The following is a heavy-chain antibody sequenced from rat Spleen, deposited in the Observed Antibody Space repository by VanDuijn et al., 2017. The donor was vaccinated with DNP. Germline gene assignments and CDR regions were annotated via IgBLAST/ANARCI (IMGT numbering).Heavy chain of an antibody. CDR1: GFNFNDYW. V-gene: IGHV5-20*01. CDR3: TTEGFSAIYNWFAY. CDR2: ISKGGGSL. Sequence: EVKLVESGGGLVQPGRSLKLSCAASGFNFNDYWMGWVRQAPGKGLEWVASISKGGGSLYYRDSVKGRFTISRDNAESTLFLQMDSLRSEDTATYYCTTEGFSAIYNWFAYWGRGTLVTVSS. J-gene: IGHJ3*01. D-gene: IGHD1-2*01.